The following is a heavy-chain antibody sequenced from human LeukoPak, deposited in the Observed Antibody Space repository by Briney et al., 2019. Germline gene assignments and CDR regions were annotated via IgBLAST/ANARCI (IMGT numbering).Heavy chain of an antibody. Sequence: GGSLRLSCEASAFTFSNAWMSWVRQAQGKGLEWVGRITRKVDGETTNYAAAVEGRFSISRDDSKNTLYLQMSSLKIEDTAVYYCTADLFLSTRYNHDYWGRGALVTVSS. D-gene: IGHD1-1*01. V-gene: IGHV3-15*01. CDR3: TADLFLSTRYNHDY. CDR2: ITRKVDGETT. J-gene: IGHJ4*02. CDR1: AFTFSNAW.